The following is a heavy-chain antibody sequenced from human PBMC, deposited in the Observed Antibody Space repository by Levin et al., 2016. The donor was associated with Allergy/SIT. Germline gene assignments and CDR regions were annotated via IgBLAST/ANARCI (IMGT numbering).Heavy chain of an antibody. J-gene: IGHJ6*03. CDR3: AKDGVRGADYYYYYMDV. CDR1: GFTFSSYG. D-gene: IGHD3-10*01. Sequence: GGSLRLSCAASGFTFSSYGMHWVRQAPGKGLEWVAVISYDGSNKYYADSVKGRFTISRDNSKNTLYLQMNSLRAEDTAVYYCAKDGVRGADYYYYYMDVWGKGTTVTVSS. CDR2: ISYDGSNK. V-gene: IGHV3-30*18.